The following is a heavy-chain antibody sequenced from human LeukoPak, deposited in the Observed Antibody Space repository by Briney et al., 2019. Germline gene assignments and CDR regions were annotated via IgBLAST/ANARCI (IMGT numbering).Heavy chain of an antibody. Sequence: GGSLRLSCAASGFTVSSNYMSWVRQAPGKGLEWVSVIYSGGSTYYADSVKGRFTISRDNSKNTLYLQMNSLRAEDTAVYYCARKNVDYYGSGSQNDYWGQGTLVTVSS. J-gene: IGHJ4*02. CDR3: ARKNVDYYGSGSQNDY. CDR1: GFTVSSNY. V-gene: IGHV3-66*01. D-gene: IGHD3-10*01. CDR2: IYSGGST.